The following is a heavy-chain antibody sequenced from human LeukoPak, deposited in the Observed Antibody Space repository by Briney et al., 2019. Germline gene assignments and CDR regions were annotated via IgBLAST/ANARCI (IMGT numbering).Heavy chain of an antibody. CDR2: ISSSSSYT. CDR3: ARDRGAASPLWADP. Sequence: KPGGSLRLSCAASGFTFSDYYMSWIRQAPGKGLEWVSYISSSSSYTNYADSVKGRFTISRDNAKNSLYLQMNSLRAEDTAVYYCARDRGAASPLWADPWGQGTLVTVSS. V-gene: IGHV3-11*05. D-gene: IGHD6-13*01. J-gene: IGHJ5*02. CDR1: GFTFSDYY.